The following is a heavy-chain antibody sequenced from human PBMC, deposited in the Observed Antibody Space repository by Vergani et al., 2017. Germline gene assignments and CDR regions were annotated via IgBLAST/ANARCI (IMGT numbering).Heavy chain of an antibody. CDR3: ARFRYCSSTSCPNFDY. V-gene: IGHV4-31*03. CDR1: GGSISSGGYY. Sequence: QVQLQESGPGLVKPSQTLSLTCPVSGGSISSGGYYWSWIRQHPGKGLEWIGYIYYSGSTYYNPSLKSRVTISVDTSKNQFSLKLSSVTAADTAVYYCARFRYCSSTSCPNFDYWGQGTLVTVSS. J-gene: IGHJ4*02. D-gene: IGHD2-2*01. CDR2: IYYSGST.